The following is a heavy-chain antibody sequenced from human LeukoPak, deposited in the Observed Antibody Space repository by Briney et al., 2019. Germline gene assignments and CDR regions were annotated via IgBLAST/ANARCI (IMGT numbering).Heavy chain of an antibody. Sequence: SETLSLTCTVSGGSINSGDYYWVWIRQPPGKGLEWIGEINHSGSTNYNPSLKSRVTISVDTSKNQFSLKLSSVTAADTAVYYCARGLWFSYYYYYYMDVWGKGTTVTVSS. CDR1: GGSINSGDYY. CDR2: INHSGST. CDR3: ARGLWFSYYYYYYMDV. J-gene: IGHJ6*03. V-gene: IGHV4-39*07. D-gene: IGHD3-10*01.